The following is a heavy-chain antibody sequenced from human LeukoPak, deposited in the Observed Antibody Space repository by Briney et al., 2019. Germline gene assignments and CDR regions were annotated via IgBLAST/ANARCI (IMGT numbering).Heavy chain of an antibody. V-gene: IGHV4-59*01. Sequence: PSETLSLTCTISGGSISVYSWSWFRQPPGKGLEWIGYIHYSGSTNYNPSLKSRVTVSVDTSKNQFSLRLSSVTAADTAVYYCARVAGYSSFYYFQGMDVWGQGTTVTVSS. CDR1: GGSISVYS. J-gene: IGHJ6*02. CDR3: ARVAGYSSFYYFQGMDV. CDR2: IHYSGST. D-gene: IGHD6-13*01.